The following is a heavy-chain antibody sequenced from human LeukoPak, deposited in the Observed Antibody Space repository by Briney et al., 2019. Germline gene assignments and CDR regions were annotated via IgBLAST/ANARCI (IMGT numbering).Heavy chain of an antibody. J-gene: IGHJ4*02. V-gene: IGHV3-23*01. CDR1: GFTFSNYA. D-gene: IGHD3-22*01. CDR3: ARKGYYYDSSGYYSFDY. CDR2: ISASGGST. Sequence: GGSLRLSCAASGFTFSNYAMTWVRQAPGKGLEWVSAISASGGSTYYADSVKGRFTISRDNSKNTLHLQMNSLRAEDTAVYYCARKGYYYDSSGYYSFDYWGQGTRVTVSS.